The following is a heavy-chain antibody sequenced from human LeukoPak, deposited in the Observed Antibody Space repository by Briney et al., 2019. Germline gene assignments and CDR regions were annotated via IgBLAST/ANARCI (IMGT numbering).Heavy chain of an antibody. J-gene: IGHJ4*02. CDR2: IIPIFGTT. CDR3: ARSTMVRGVKRYYFDY. CDR1: GGTFSNYA. Sequence: SVKVSCKASGGTFSNYAISWVRQAPGQGLEWMGGIIPIFGTTNYAHKFQGRVTITADESTSTAYMELSSLRSEDTAVYYCARSTMVRGVKRYYFDYWGQGTLVTVSS. V-gene: IGHV1-69*13. D-gene: IGHD3-10*01.